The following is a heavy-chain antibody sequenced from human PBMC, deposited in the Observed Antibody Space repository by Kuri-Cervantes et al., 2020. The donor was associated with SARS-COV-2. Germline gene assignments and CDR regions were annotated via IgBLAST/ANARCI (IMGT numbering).Heavy chain of an antibody. J-gene: IGHJ4*02. CDR3: ARGAPNPLGYCSSTSCYTPDY. CDR1: GYSFTSYW. CDR2: TYPGDSDT. Sequence: GGSLRLSCKGSGYSFTSYWIGWVRQMPGKGLEWMGITYPGDSDTRYSPSFQGQVTISADKSISTAYLQWSSLKASDTAMYYRARGAPNPLGYCSSTSCYTPDYWGQGTLVTVSS. D-gene: IGHD2-2*02. V-gene: IGHV5-51*01.